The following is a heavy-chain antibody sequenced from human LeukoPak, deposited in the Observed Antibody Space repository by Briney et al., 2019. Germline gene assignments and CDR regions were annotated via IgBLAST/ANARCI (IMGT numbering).Heavy chain of an antibody. CDR1: GFTVSSNY. D-gene: IGHD3-22*01. CDR2: IYSGGST. V-gene: IGHV3-66*01. Sequence: AGGSLRLSCAASGFTVSSNYMSWVRQAPGKGLEWVSVIYSGGSTYYADSVKGRFTISRDNSKNTLYLQMNSLRAEDTAVYYCARTYYYDSSGYPHYWGQGTLVTVSS. J-gene: IGHJ4*02. CDR3: ARTYYYDSSGYPHY.